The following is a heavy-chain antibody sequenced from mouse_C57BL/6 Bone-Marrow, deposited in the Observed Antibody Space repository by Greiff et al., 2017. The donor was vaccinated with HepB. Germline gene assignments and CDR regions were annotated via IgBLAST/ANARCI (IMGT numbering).Heavy chain of an antibody. V-gene: IGHV1-81*01. D-gene: IGHD1-1*01. CDR1: GYTFTSYG. CDR2: IYPRSGNT. CDR3: ARSRHYYGSSSYWYFDV. Sequence: QVQLQQSGAELARPGASVKLSCKASGYTFTSYGISWVKQRTGQGLEWIGEIYPRSGNTYYNEKFKGKATLTADKSSSTAYMELRSLTSEDSAVYFCARSRHYYGSSSYWYFDVWGTGTTVTVSS. J-gene: IGHJ1*03.